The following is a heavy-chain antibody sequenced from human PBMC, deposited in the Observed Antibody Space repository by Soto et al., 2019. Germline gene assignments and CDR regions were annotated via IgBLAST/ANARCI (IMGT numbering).Heavy chain of an antibody. CDR1: CGSISGGRY. V-gene: IGHV4-39*01. CDR3: LRLSELDHRGDV. Sequence: QLQLQDSVPGLVNPSKTLSLTCAVSCGSISGGRYWGWIRQPPGKGLEWIGTIHSSGTTYYDPSLRSLVTISLDMPASQFSLRFTSVNAADTATYYCLRLSELDHRGDVWGQGTTVNVSS. J-gene: IGHJ6*02. CDR2: IHSSGTT. D-gene: IGHD3-10*01.